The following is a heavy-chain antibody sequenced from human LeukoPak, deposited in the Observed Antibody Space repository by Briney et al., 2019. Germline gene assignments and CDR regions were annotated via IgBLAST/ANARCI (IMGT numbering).Heavy chain of an antibody. CDR1: GGTFSSYA. CDR3: ARDSDYYGSN. CDR2: IIPILGIA. V-gene: IGHV1-69*04. Sequence: GASVKVSCKASGGTFSSYAISWVRQAPGQGLEWMGRIIPILGIANYAQKFQGRVTITADKSTSTAYLELSSLRSEDTAVYYCARDSDYYGSNWGQGTLVTVSS. J-gene: IGHJ4*02. D-gene: IGHD3-10*01.